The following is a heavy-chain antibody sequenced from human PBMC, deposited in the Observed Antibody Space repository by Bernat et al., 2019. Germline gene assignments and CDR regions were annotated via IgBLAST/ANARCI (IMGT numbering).Heavy chain of an antibody. D-gene: IGHD2-2*01. CDR3: ERGEVIVVVPAALDY. CDR1: GFTFSSYA. V-gene: IGHV3-30-3*01. CDR2: ISYDGSNK. J-gene: IGHJ4*02. Sequence: QVQLVESGGGVVQPGRSLRLSCAASGFTFSSYAMHWVRQAPGKGLEWVAVISYDGSNKYYADSVKGRFTISRDNSKNTLYLQMNSLRAEDTAVYYCERGEVIVVVPAALDYWGQGTLVTVSS.